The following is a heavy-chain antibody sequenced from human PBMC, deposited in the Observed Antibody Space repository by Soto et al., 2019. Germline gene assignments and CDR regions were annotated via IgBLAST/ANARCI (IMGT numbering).Heavy chain of an antibody. CDR3: AREGDYGGNSAGAFDI. Sequence: SVKVSCKASGGTFSGYAISWVRQAPGQGLEWMGGIIPIFGTANYAQKFQGRVTITADESTSTAYMELSSLRSEDTAVYYCAREGDYGGNSAGAFDIWGQGTLVTVSS. J-gene: IGHJ3*02. V-gene: IGHV1-69*13. CDR1: GGTFSGYA. CDR2: IIPIFGTA. D-gene: IGHD4-17*01.